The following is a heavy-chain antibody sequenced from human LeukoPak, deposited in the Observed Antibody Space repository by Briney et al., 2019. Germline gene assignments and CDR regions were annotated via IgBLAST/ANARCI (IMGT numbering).Heavy chain of an antibody. D-gene: IGHD3-3*01. Sequence: SETLSLTCTVSGGSVSSASSYWGWIRQPPGKRFEWVASVHYTGRTNYNPSLKSRVTLSVDTSKNQFSLKLRSVTAADTAVYYCARDIKGYYDFWSGYGAIDYWGQGTLVTVSS. J-gene: IGHJ4*02. CDR1: GGSVSSASSY. V-gene: IGHV4-39*07. CDR3: ARDIKGYYDFWSGYGAIDY. CDR2: VHYTGRT.